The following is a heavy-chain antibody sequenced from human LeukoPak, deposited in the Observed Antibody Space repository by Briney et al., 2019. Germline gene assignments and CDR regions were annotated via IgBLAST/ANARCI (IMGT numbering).Heavy chain of an antibody. D-gene: IGHD2-15*01. Sequence: SETLSLTFAVFGYSISSGYYWGWIRQPPGKGLEWIGSIYHSGSTYYNPSLKSRVTISVDTSKNQFSLKLSSVTAADTAVYYCARDSGTIPSGGSDNWFDPWGQGTLVTVSS. CDR1: GYSISSGYY. V-gene: IGHV4-38-2*02. J-gene: IGHJ5*02. CDR3: ARDSGTIPSGGSDNWFDP. CDR2: IYHSGST.